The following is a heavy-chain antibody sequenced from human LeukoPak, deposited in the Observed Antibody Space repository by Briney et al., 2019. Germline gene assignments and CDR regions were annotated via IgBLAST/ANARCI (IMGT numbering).Heavy chain of an antibody. J-gene: IGHJ6*03. Sequence: GASVNVSCKASGYTFTSYDINWVRQATGQGLEWMGWMNPNSGNTGYAQKFQGRVTITRNTSISTAYMELSSLRSEDTAVYYCARGRGYCSSTSCYFVPSSYYYYMDVWGKGTTVTVSS. D-gene: IGHD2-2*03. CDR3: ARGRGYCSSTSCYFVPSSYYYYMDV. CDR1: GYTFTSYD. CDR2: MNPNSGNT. V-gene: IGHV1-8*01.